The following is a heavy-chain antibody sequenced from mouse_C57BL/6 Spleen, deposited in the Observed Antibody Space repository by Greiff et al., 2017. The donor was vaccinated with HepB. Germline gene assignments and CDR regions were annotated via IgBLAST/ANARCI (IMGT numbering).Heavy chain of an antibody. D-gene: IGHD2-4*01. V-gene: IGHV1-52*01. J-gene: IGHJ3*01. CDR3: ARQWDYDGCAY. Sequence: QVQLQQPGAELVRPGSSVKLSCKASGYTFTSYWMHWVKQRPIQGLEWIGNIDPSDSETHYNQKFKDKATLTVDKSSSTAYMQLSSLTSEDSAVYYCARQWDYDGCAYWGQGTLVTVSA. CDR1: GYTFTSYW. CDR2: IDPSDSET.